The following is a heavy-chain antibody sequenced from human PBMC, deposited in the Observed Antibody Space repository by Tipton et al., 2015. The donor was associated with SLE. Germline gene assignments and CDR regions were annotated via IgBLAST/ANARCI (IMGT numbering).Heavy chain of an antibody. CDR3: ASRVADRRGDEYFLH. V-gene: IGHV4-61*02. J-gene: IGHJ1*01. Sequence: TLSLTCTVSGGSVTNINNYWSWIRQSAGKGLAWIGRIYTSGSTKYNPSRKSRVTISLDTSKNQFSLNLSSVTAADTAVYYCASRVADRRGDEYFLHWCQGTLVTVSS. D-gene: IGHD2-21*02. CDR2: IYTSGST. CDR1: GGSVTNINNY.